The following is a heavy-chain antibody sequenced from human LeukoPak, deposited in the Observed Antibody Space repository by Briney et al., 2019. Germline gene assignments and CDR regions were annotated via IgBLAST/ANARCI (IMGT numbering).Heavy chain of an antibody. CDR3: ARDGKGFGELLY. CDR1: GFTFSSFV. J-gene: IGHJ4*02. V-gene: IGHV3-33*01. CDR2: VWYDGSKR. Sequence: GGSLRLSCAASGFTFSSFVMHWVRQAPGKGLEGVAIVWYDGSKRYYADSVKGRFTISRDDSKNTLYLQMNSLRAEDTAVYYCARDGKGFGELLYWGQGTLVTVSS. D-gene: IGHD3-10*01.